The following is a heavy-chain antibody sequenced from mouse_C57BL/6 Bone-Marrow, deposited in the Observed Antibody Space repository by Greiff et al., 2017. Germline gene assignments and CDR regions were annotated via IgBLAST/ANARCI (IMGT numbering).Heavy chain of an antibody. CDR3: ATVKRYFDV. CDR2: ISYDGSN. Sequence: EVQLQQSGPGLVKPSQSLSLTCSVTGYSITSGYYWNWIRQFPGNKLEWMGYISYDGSNNYNPSLKNRISITRDTSKNQFFLKLNSVTTEDTATYYCATVKRYFDVWGTGTTVTVSS. CDR1: GYSITSGYY. V-gene: IGHV3-6*01. J-gene: IGHJ1*03. D-gene: IGHD1-1*01.